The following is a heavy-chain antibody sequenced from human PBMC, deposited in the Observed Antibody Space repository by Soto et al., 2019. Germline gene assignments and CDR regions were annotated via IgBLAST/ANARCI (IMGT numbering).Heavy chain of an antibody. CDR1: GGSISSTNW. D-gene: IGHD2-15*01. CDR2: VYHTGST. J-gene: IGHJ4*02. Sequence: SETLSLTCVVSGGSISSTNWWTWVRQTPGKGLELIGEVYHTGSTKYNPSLKNRVTISVDKSNNQFSLNLKSVTAADTAVYYCATLPPRIVVVVLPIPSWGQGTLVTVSS. CDR3: ATLPPRIVVVVLPIPS. V-gene: IGHV4-4*02.